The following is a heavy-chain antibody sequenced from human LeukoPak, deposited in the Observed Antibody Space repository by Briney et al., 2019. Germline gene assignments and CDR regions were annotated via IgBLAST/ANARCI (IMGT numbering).Heavy chain of an antibody. D-gene: IGHD5-24*01. CDR3: ARQEMATTKPFDY. J-gene: IGHJ4*02. V-gene: IGHV4-39*01. Sequence: PSETLSLTCTVSGGSISSSSYYRGWIRHPPGTGLEWMGSIYYSASTYYNPSLKRRVTISVDSSKNQFSLKLSSVTAADTAVYYCARQEMATTKPFDYWGQGTLVTVSS. CDR2: IYYSAST. CDR1: GGSISSSSYY.